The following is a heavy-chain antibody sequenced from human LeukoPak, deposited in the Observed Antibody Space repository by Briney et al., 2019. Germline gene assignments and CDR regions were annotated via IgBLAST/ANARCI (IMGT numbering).Heavy chain of an antibody. D-gene: IGHD3-10*01. CDR2: IKSKTDGGTI. J-gene: IGHJ4*02. CDR1: GFSFTNAW. V-gene: IGHV3-15*05. CDR3: TTVTLRPVGL. Sequence: GGSLRLSCAASGFSFTNAWRSWVRQAPGKGLEWVGRIKSKTDGGTIDYAAPVKGRFTISRDDSKNTLFLQMNSLKIEDTAVYYCTTVTLRPVGLWGQGTLVTVSS.